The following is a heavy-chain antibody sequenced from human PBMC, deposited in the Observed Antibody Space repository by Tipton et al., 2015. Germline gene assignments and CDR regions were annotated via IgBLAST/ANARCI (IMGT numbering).Heavy chain of an antibody. CDR3: ARQEGTTAFGC. CDR2: IYPGNSKT. D-gene: IGHD1-7*01. CDR1: GYKFTSYW. V-gene: IGHV5-51*01. Sequence: QSGAEVKKPGESLKISCKASGYKFTSYWIGWVRQMPGKGLEWMGIIYPGNSKTIYSPSFQGQVTISADKSISTAYLQWSSLKASATAIYYCARQEGTTAFGCWGQGTVVTVSS. J-gene: IGHJ4*02.